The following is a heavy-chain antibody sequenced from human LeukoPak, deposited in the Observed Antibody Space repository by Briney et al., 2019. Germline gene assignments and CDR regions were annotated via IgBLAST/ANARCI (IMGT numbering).Heavy chain of an antibody. D-gene: IGHD3-22*01. CDR3: AMEGRGYYTGFDL. V-gene: IGHV3-64*01. Sequence: GGSLRLSCAASGFTFSSYAMHWVRQAPGKGLEYVSAISNNGGSTYYANSVKGRFTISRDNSKNTLYLQMGSLRAEDMAVYYCAMEGRGYYTGFDLWGRGTLVTVSS. J-gene: IGHJ2*01. CDR1: GFTFSSYA. CDR2: ISNNGGST.